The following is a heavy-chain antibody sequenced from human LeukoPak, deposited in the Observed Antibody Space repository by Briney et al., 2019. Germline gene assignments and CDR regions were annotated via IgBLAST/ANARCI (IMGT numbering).Heavy chain of an antibody. J-gene: IGHJ4*02. Sequence: GGSLGLSCAASGFTFSSYAMSWVSQAPGKGLEWVSAISGSGGSTYYADSVKGRFTISRDNSKNTLYLQMNSLRAEDTAVYYCAKAIYFDWLFGPLYFDYWGQGTLVTVSS. V-gene: IGHV3-23*01. CDR2: ISGSGGST. CDR3: AKAIYFDWLFGPLYFDY. CDR1: GFTFSSYA. D-gene: IGHD3-9*01.